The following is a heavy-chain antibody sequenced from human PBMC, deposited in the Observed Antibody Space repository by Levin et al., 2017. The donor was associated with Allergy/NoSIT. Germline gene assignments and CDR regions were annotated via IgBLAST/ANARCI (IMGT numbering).Heavy chain of an antibody. J-gene: IGHJ4*02. D-gene: IGHD2-2*01. CDR1: GDSISSSNW. CDR3: ARGYCSGSSCYLPLGTYYFDY. CDR2: IYHSGSN. Sequence: GSLRLSCAVSGDSISSSNWWGWVRQPPGKGLEWIGEIYHSGSNNYNPSLKSRVTISLDKSKNQFSLKLSSVTAADTAVYYCARGYCSGSSCYLPLGTYYFDYWGQGTLVTVSS. V-gene: IGHV4-4*02.